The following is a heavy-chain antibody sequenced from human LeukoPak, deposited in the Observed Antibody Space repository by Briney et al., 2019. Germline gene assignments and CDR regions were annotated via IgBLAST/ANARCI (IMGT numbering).Heavy chain of an antibody. CDR3: ARDTVANEVDY. CDR1: DGSIKNFY. CDR2: IYYSGST. Sequence: SETLPLTCSVSDGSIKNFYWSWIRQHPGKGLEWIGYIYYSGSTYYNPSLKSRVTISVDTSKNQFSLKLSSVTAADTAVYYCARDTVANEVDYWGQGTLVTVSS. V-gene: IGHV4-59*06. D-gene: IGHD4-23*01. J-gene: IGHJ4*02.